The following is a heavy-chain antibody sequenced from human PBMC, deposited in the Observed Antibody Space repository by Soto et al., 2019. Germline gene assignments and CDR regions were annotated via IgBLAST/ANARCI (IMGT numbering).Heavy chain of an antibody. V-gene: IGHV1-18*01. CDR1: GYTFTTYA. J-gene: IGHJ6*02. CDR2: INPYNGNT. CDR3: ARGATAAGKSQILYYYYGMDV. D-gene: IGHD6-13*01. Sequence: ASAKVSCKASGYTFTTYAISRVRQAPGQGLEWMGWINPYNGNTNYAQKLQGRVTMTTDTSTSTAYMELRSLRSDDTAVYYCARGATAAGKSQILYYYYGMDVWGQGTTVTVSS.